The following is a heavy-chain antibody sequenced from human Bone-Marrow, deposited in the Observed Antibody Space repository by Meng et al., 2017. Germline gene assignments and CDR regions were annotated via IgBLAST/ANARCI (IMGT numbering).Heavy chain of an antibody. D-gene: IGHD3-10*01. Sequence: SQTRSLTGAVYGGSFSGYYWSWNRQPPGKGLEWIGEINHSGSTNYNPSLKSRVTISVDTSKNQFSLKLSSVTAADTAVYYCARDAMVRPNGLYYYYYGMDVWGQGTTVTVSS. J-gene: IGHJ6*02. V-gene: IGHV4-34*01. CDR3: ARDAMVRPNGLYYYYYGMDV. CDR1: GGSFSGYY. CDR2: INHSGST.